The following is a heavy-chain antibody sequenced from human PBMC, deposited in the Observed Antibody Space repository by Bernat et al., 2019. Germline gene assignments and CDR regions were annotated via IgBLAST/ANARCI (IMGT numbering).Heavy chain of an antibody. V-gene: IGHV4-59*01. CDR2: ISHSGST. CDR3: ARHGSDWSFDY. D-gene: IGHD6-19*01. Sequence: QVQLQESGPGLVKPSETLSLTCTVSGGSISGNHWSWIRQPPGKGLEWAGYISHSGSTNYNPSLKSRISISVDTSKDEFSLNLSSATAADTAVYYCARHGSDWSFDYWGQGTLVTVSS. CDR1: GGSISGNH. J-gene: IGHJ4*02.